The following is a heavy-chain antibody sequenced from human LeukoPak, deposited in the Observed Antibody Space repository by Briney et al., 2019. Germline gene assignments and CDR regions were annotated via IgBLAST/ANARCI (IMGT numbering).Heavy chain of an antibody. J-gene: IGHJ4*02. D-gene: IGHD1-1*01. CDR1: RFTFSTDF. CDR3: AKENWRYFDY. CDR2: TRGSGGRT. Sequence: RGSLRLSWAVARFTFSTDFMSCVRQAPGKVLERVKDTRGSGGRTNKAASVTGRLTISRENSKKTLYLQMNSLGGHDTDVYNCAKENWRYFDYWGQGTLVTVSS. V-gene: IGHV3-23*01.